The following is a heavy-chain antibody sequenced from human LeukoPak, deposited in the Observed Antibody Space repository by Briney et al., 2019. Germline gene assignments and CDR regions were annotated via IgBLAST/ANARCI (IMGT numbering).Heavy chain of an antibody. D-gene: IGHD1-26*01. CDR3: ARDRKWSYDAFDI. CDR1: GGSISSDY. CDR2: IYYSGST. V-gene: IGHV4-59*01. J-gene: IGHJ3*02. Sequence: SETLSLTCTVSGGSISSDYWSWIRQPPGKGLEWIGYIYYSGSTNYNPSLKSRVTISVDTSKNQFSLKPSSVTAADTAVYYCARDRKWSYDAFDIWGQGTMVTVSS.